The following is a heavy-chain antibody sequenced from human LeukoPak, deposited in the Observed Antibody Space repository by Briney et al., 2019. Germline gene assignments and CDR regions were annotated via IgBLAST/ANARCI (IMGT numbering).Heavy chain of an antibody. J-gene: IGHJ6*03. V-gene: IGHV4-61*02. CDR1: GDSIGSGRYY. CDR3: ARGVVTDDYYMDV. CDR2: LYTNENT. D-gene: IGHD2-21*02. Sequence: SETLSPTRSVSGDSIGSGRYYSTWIRQPAGKGLQWIGRLYTNENTNYNPSLESRVSISVDTSKTQFFLKLTSVTAADTAVYFCARGVVTDDYYMDVWGKGTAITVSS.